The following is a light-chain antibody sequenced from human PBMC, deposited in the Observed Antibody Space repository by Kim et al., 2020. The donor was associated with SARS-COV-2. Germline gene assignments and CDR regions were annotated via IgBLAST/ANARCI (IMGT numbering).Light chain of an antibody. J-gene: IGLJ2*01. Sequence: QSVLTQSPSASASLGASVKLTCTLSSGHSNYAVAWYQQQPLKSPRYLMKLYSDGRHVKGDGIPDRLSGSTSGPERYLTISGLQSEDEADYYCQTWGSGTVVFGGGTQLTVL. V-gene: IGLV4-69*01. CDR3: QTWGSGTVV. CDR1: SGHSNYA. CDR2: LYSDGRH.